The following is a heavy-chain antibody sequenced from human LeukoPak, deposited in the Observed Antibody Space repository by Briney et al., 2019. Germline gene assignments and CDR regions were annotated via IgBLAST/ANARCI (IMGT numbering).Heavy chain of an antibody. V-gene: IGHV1-2*06. D-gene: IGHD6-13*01. CDR3: ARVLRFSSPVDY. J-gene: IGHJ4*02. CDR1: GYTFTGYY. Sequence: GASVKVSCKASGYTFTGYYIHWVRQAPGQGLEWMGRINPNSGATSYPQKFQDRVTMTRDTSISTAYMELSSPRSDDTAVYYCARVLRFSSPVDYWGQGTLVTVSS. CDR2: INPNSGAT.